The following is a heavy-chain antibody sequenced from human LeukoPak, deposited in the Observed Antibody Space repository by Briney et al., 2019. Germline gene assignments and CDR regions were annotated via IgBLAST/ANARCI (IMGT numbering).Heavy chain of an antibody. CDR2: ISSSSSYI. J-gene: IGHJ3*02. CDR1: GFTFSSYS. CDR3: ARDRPLSFYYYDSSGYADAFDI. Sequence: PGGSLRLSCAASGFTFSSYSMNWVRQAPGKGLEWVSSISSSSSYIYYADSVKGRFTISRDNAKNSLYLQMNSLRAEDMAVYYCARDRPLSFYYYDSSGYADAFDIWGQGTMVTVSS. V-gene: IGHV3-21*01. D-gene: IGHD3-22*01.